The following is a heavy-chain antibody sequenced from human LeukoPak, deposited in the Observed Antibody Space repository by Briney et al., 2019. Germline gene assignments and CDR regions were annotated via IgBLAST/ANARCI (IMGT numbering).Heavy chain of an antibody. CDR3: ARDRYCSGGSCYATNFYYYYYYMDV. J-gene: IGHJ6*03. Sequence: RASVKVSCKSSGYTFTSHYMHWVRQAPGQGLEWMGIINPSGGSTSYAQKFQGRVTMTRDMSTSTDYMELRSLRSDDTAVYYCARDRYCSGGSCYATNFYYYYYYMDVWGKGTTVTISS. CDR2: INPSGGST. D-gene: IGHD2-15*01. CDR1: GYTFTSHY. V-gene: IGHV1-46*01.